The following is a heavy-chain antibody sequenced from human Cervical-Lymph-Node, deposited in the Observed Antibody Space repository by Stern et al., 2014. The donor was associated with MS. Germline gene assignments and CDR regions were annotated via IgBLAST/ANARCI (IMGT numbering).Heavy chain of an antibody. J-gene: IGHJ1*01. V-gene: IGHV3-33*08. D-gene: IGHD4-23*01. CDR3: AREGGNSAEYFQH. CDR2: IWYDGSNR. CDR1: GFTFSSRG. Sequence: VQLVESGGGVVQPGRSLRLSCAASGFTFSSRGMHWVRQAPGKGLEWLAIIWYDGSNRNYAGSGKGRFTISRAHSKTTPHMQKNSQRAEDTAVYYCAREGGNSAEYFQHWGQGTLVTVSS.